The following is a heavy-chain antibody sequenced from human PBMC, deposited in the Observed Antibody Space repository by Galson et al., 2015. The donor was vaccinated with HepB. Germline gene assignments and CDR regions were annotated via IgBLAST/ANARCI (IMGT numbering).Heavy chain of an antibody. J-gene: IGHJ4*02. V-gene: IGHV4-34*01. Sequence: ETLSLTCAVYGGSFSGYYWSWIRQPPGKGLEWIGEINHSGSTNYNPSLKSRVTISVDTSKNQFSLKLSSVTAADTAVYYCARGTMIVPFDYWGQGTLVTVSS. CDR1: GGSFSGYY. CDR3: ARGTMIVPFDY. D-gene: IGHD3-22*01. CDR2: INHSGST.